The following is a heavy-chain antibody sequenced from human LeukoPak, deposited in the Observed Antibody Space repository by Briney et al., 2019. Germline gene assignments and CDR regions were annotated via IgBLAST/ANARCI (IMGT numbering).Heavy chain of an antibody. CDR2: ISSSSSTI. Sequence: GGSLRLSCAASGFTFSSYSMNWVRQAPGKGLEWVSYISSSSSTIYYADSVKGRFTISRDNAKNSLYLQMNSLRAEDTAVYYCARDRTSTVTTPMDYWGQGTLVTVSS. CDR1: GFTFSSYS. D-gene: IGHD4-17*01. V-gene: IGHV3-48*04. J-gene: IGHJ4*02. CDR3: ARDRTSTVTTPMDY.